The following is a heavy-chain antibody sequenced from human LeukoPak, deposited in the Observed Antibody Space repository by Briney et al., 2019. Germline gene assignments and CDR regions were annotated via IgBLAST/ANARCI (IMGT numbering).Heavy chain of an antibody. Sequence: PSETLSLTCAVYGGSFSGYYWSWIRQPPGKGLEWIGEINHSGSTNYNPSLKSRVTISVDTSKNQFSLKLSSVTAADTAVYYCARSRISVPVDCWGQGTLVIVSS. CDR3: ARSRISVPVDC. CDR2: INHSGST. V-gene: IGHV4-34*01. J-gene: IGHJ4*02. D-gene: IGHD6-19*01. CDR1: GGSFSGYY.